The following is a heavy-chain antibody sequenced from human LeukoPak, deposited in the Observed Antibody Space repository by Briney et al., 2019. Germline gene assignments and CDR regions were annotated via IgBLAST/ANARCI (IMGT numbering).Heavy chain of an antibody. V-gene: IGHV3-74*01. CDR1: GFTFSSYW. D-gene: IGHD5-18*01. CDR2: INGDGSST. Sequence: GGSLRLSCAASGFTFSSYWMNWVRQAPGKGLVWVSRINGDGSSTNYADSVKGRFTISRDNAKNTLYLQMNSLRAEDTAVYYCARNSGRYSYGYYYYYYMDVWGKGTTVTISS. J-gene: IGHJ6*03. CDR3: ARNSGRYSYGYYYYYYMDV.